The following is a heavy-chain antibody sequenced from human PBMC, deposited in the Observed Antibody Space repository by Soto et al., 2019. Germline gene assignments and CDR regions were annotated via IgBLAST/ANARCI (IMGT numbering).Heavy chain of an antibody. V-gene: IGHV3-49*03. D-gene: IGHD3-9*01. CDR1: GFTFGDYS. Sequence: GGSLILSCTAYGFTFGDYSMGWFRQAPGKGLEWVGFIRSNTFGGTTVYAASVKGRFTISRDDSKSIAYLQMNSLKTEDTAMYYCTRDRDILTGYYSPNSFDYWGQGALVTVSS. J-gene: IGHJ4*02. CDR2: IRSNTFGGTT. CDR3: TRDRDILTGYYSPNSFDY.